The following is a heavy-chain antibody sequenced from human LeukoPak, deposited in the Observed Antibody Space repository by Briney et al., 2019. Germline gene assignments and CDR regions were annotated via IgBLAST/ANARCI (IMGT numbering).Heavy chain of an antibody. CDR3: ARSLIPGRWYFEP. D-gene: IGHD3-16*01. V-gene: IGHV3-30*04. J-gene: IGHJ2*01. Sequence: GGSLRLSCAVSGFTFSSFPFHWVRQAPGKGLEWVAAISTDGSYKYHGDSVKGRFTISRDNPMNTLYLQMNGLRPDDTAVYYCARSLIPGRWYFEPWGRGTLVTVSS. CDR1: GFTFSSFP. CDR2: ISTDGSYK.